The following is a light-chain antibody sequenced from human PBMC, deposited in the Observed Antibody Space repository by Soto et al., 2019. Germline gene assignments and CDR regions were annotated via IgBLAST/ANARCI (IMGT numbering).Light chain of an antibody. CDR1: ALPKQY. V-gene: IGLV3-25*02. CDR2: KDS. J-gene: IGLJ2*01. Sequence: SYELTQPPSVSVSPGQTARITCAGEALPKQYAYWYQQKPGQAPVLVIYKDSERPSGIPERFSGSSSGTTVTLTISGVQAEDEADYYCQSADSSGTYSVFGGWTKVTVL. CDR3: QSADSSGTYSV.